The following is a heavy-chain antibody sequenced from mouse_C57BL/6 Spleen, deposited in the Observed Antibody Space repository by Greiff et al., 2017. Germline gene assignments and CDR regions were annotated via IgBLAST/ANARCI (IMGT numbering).Heavy chain of an antibody. CDR2: IYPGDGDT. J-gene: IGHJ4*01. CDR1: GYAFSSYW. CDR3: ALLRGYARDY. V-gene: IGHV1-80*01. Sequence: VKVVESGAELVKPGASVKISCKASGYAFSSYWMNWVKQRPGKGLEWIGQIYPGDGDTNYNGKFKGKATLTADKSSSTAYMQLSSLTSEDSAVXFCALLRGYARDYWGQGTSVTVSS.